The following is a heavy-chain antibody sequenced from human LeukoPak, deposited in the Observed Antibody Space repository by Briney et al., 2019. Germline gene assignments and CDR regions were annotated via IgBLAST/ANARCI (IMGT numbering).Heavy chain of an antibody. CDR3: ARGVEDVLLWFGESSRPDAFDI. Sequence: GGSLRLSCAASGFTFSSYSMNWVRQAPGKGLEWVSYISSSSTIYYADSVKGRFTISRDNAKNSLYLQMNSLRAEDTAVYYCARGVEDVLLWFGESSRPDAFDIWAKGQWSPSLQ. D-gene: IGHD3-10*01. CDR1: GFTFSSYS. CDR2: ISSSSTI. V-gene: IGHV3-48*04. J-gene: IGHJ3*02.